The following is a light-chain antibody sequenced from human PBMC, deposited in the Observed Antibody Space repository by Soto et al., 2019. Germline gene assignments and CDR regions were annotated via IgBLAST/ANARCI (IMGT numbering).Light chain of an antibody. Sequence: QSALTQPRSVSGSPGQSVTISCSGTSSDIGTYSFVSWYQQHPAKAPKLIIYDVTKRPSGVPDRFSGSKSGNTASLTISGLQAEDEADYYCCSYAGSYTWVFGGGTKVTVL. CDR2: DVT. CDR1: SSDIGTYSF. V-gene: IGLV2-11*01. CDR3: CSYAGSYTWV. J-gene: IGLJ3*02.